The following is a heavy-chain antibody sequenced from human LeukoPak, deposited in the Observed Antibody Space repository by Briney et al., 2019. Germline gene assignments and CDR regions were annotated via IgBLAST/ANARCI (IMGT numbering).Heavy chain of an antibody. V-gene: IGHV4-59*12. CDR3: ARSTPLYCSGGSCYSSYYYYYMDV. J-gene: IGHJ6*03. D-gene: IGHD2-15*01. CDR2: IYYSAST. Sequence: SETLSLTCTVSGGSISSYYWSWIRQPPGKGLEWIGYIYYSASTNYNPSLKSRVTISVDTSKNQFSLKLSSVTAADTAVYYCARSTPLYCSGGSCYSSYYYYYMDVWGKGTTVTVSS. CDR1: GGSISSYY.